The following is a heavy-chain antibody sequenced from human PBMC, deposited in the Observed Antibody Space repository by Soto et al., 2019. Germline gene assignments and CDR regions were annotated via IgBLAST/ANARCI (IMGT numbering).Heavy chain of an antibody. CDR1: GFTFTSYW. Sequence: GGSLRLSCAASGFTFTSYWMHWVRQSPGKGLVWVSRINPDGSRTSYADSVKGRFTISRDNAKNTLYLQMNSLGADDTAVYYCARVAVTTYYFDYWGHGTLVTVPQ. D-gene: IGHD4-17*01. V-gene: IGHV3-74*01. J-gene: IGHJ4*01. CDR3: ARVAVTTYYFDY. CDR2: INPDGSRT.